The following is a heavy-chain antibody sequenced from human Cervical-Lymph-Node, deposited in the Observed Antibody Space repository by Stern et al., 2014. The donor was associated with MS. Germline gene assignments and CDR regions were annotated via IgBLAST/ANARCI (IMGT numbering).Heavy chain of an antibody. Sequence: ESGPTLVKPTQTLTLTCTFSGFSFNTRGVGVGWSRQSPGKALEWLALIYYNNETRYSPSLRSILTINRDTSKNQVVLTIANMDPFDTTPNFCALHPQDWGPGARVTVSS. CDR3: ALHPQD. J-gene: IGHJ4*02. CDR2: IYYNNET. V-gene: IGHV2-5*01. D-gene: IGHD2-15*01. CDR1: GFSFNTRGVG.